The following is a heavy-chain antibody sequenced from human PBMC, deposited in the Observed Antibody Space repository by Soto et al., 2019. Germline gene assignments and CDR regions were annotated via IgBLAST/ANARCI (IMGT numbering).Heavy chain of an antibody. J-gene: IGHJ4*02. CDR1: GGSISSYY. V-gene: IGHV4-59*01. D-gene: IGHD2-2*01. CDR2: IYYSGST. CDR3: ARGDDVVPAVFDY. Sequence: SETLSLTCTVSGGSISSYYWSWIRQPPGKGLEWIGYIYYSGSTNYNPSIKSRVTISVDTSKNQFSLKLSSVTAADTAVYYCARGDDVVPAVFDYWGQGTLVTVSS.